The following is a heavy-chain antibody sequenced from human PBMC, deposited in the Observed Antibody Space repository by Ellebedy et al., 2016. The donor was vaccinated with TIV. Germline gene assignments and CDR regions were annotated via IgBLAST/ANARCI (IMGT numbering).Heavy chain of an antibody. D-gene: IGHD2-21*01. CDR1: GDSVSNNGVT. Sequence: SQTLSLTCAISGDSVSNNGVTWNWIRQSPSRGLEWLGRTYYRSRWYNDYAVSVKSRITINPDTSNNQVSLQLNSVTPEDTAVYYCARGVGIDGIGYWGQGTLVTVSS. CDR2: TYYRSRWYN. CDR3: ARGVGIDGIGY. J-gene: IGHJ4*02. V-gene: IGHV6-1*01.